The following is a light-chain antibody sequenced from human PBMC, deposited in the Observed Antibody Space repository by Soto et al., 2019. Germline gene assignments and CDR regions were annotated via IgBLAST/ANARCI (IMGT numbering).Light chain of an antibody. V-gene: IGLV2-14*03. CDR2: DFS. CDR3: NSYTNSSTYV. Sequence: QSALTQPSSGPGSPGQSIAISCTGTSSDVGAYNYVSWYQQHPGKAPQLMIYDFSNRPSGVSHRFSGSKSCNTASLTISGLQAEDEADYYFNSYTNSSTYVFGSGTKVTV. J-gene: IGLJ1*01. CDR1: SSDVGAYNY.